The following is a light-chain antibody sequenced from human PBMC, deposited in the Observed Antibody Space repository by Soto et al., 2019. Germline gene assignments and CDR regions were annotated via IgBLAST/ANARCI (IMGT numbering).Light chain of an antibody. V-gene: IGKV3-20*01. CDR1: QSVGSSY. CDR3: QQCGSSPNT. CDR2: GAS. J-gene: IGKJ2*01. Sequence: EIGLTQSPGTLSLSPGERATLSCRASQSVGSSYLAWYQQKPGQAPRLLIYGASSRATGIPDWFSGSGSGTDFTLTISRLEPDDFAVYYCQQCGSSPNTFGQGTKLDIK.